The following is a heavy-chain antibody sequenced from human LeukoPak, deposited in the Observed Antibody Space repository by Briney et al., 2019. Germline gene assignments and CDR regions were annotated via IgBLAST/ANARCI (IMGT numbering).Heavy chain of an antibody. D-gene: IGHD2-8*01. CDR1: GGPISSHY. V-gene: IGHV4-59*11. CDR2: IYYSGST. Sequence: SETLSLTCTVSGGPISSHYWSWIRQPPGKGLEWIGYIYYSGSTNYNPSLKSRVTISVDTSKNQFSLKLSSVTAADTAVYYCARDDGSGYCTNGVCYKGGFDYWGQGTLVTVSS. CDR3: ARDDGSGYCTNGVCYKGGFDY. J-gene: IGHJ4*02.